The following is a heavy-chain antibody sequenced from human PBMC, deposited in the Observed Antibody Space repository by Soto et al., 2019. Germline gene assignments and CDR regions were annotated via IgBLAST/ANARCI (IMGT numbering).Heavy chain of an antibody. Sequence: SLILSSAASGFTFSNYAVSWVRLAPGKGLEWVSAISASGGDTYYTDFVMGRFTISRDNSKNTLYLQMNGLGVEDTAIYYCAKEMSFGRPFDYWGQGTKVTVYS. CDR1: GFTFSNYA. D-gene: IGHD3-3*01. J-gene: IGHJ4*02. CDR3: AKEMSFGRPFDY. V-gene: IGHV3-23*01. CDR2: ISASGGDT.